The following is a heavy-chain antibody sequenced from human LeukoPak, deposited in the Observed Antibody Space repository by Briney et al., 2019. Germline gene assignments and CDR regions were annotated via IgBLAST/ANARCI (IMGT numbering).Heavy chain of an antibody. J-gene: IGHJ4*02. V-gene: IGHV1-2*02. Sequence: ASVKVSCKASGYTFTGYYMHWVRQAPGQGLEWMGWINPNSGGTNYAQKFQGRVTMTRDTSISTAYMELSRLRSDDTAVYYCARGSFYSSGYYLHPTDYWGQGTLVTVSS. CDR3: ARGSFYSSGYYLHPTDY. D-gene: IGHD3-22*01. CDR2: INPNSGGT. CDR1: GYTFTGYY.